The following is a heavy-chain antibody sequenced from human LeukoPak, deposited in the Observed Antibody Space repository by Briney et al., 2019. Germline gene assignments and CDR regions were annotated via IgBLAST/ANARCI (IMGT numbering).Heavy chain of an antibody. V-gene: IGHV4-59*01. CDR3: ARTVNTAFAYYYYYMDV. CDR2: IYYSGSI. Sequence: PSETLSLTCTVSGGSISSYYWSWIRQPPGKGLEWIGYIYYSGSINYNPSLWSRVTISVDTSKNQFSLRLRSVTAADTAVYYCARTVNTAFAYYYYYMDVWGKGTTVTVSS. J-gene: IGHJ6*03. D-gene: IGHD5-18*01. CDR1: GGSISSYY.